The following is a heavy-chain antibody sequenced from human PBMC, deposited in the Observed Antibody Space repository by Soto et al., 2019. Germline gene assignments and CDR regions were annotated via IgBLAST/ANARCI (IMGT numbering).Heavy chain of an antibody. CDR1: GDTFSGYP. Sequence: QVQLVQPGAEWKKPGSSVKVSCKASGDTFSGYPINWGRQAPGEGLEWMGRIIPVFGTTNDAQRFEGRVTFTGDESTNTAYMALRGLLSEDTAGYYCARDGGFGELKYWGPGTLVTVSS. CDR3: ARDGGFGELKY. CDR2: IIPVFGTT. D-gene: IGHD3-10*01. J-gene: IGHJ4*02. V-gene: IGHV1-69*18.